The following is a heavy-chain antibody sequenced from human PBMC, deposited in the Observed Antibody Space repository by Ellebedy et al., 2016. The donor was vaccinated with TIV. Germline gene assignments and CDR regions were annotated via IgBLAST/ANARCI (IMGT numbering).Heavy chain of an antibody. D-gene: IGHD3-9*01. CDR3: ARVLRYFGYMDV. CDR2: VHPTARNT. CDR1: GYTFSSYY. V-gene: IGHV1-46*01. J-gene: IGHJ6*03. Sequence: AASVKVSCKASGYTFSSYYMHWVRQAPGQGLEWMGVVHPTARNTIYAQRFQGRVTMTSDTSTSTVYMDLNSLRSEDTAVYYCARVLRYFGYMDVWGKGTTVTVSS.